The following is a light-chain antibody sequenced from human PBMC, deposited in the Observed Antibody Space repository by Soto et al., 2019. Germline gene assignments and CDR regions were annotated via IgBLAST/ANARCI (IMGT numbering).Light chain of an antibody. V-gene: IGKV3-11*01. CDR2: DAS. CDR1: QNVSTY. CDR3: QQRTNWLT. Sequence: EIVLTQSPATLSLSPGERATLSCRASQNVSTYLAWYQNKPGQAPRLLIYDASNRATGIPARFSGSGSGTDFTLTISSLEPEDYAVYYCQQRTNWLTFGPGTKVDIK. J-gene: IGKJ3*01.